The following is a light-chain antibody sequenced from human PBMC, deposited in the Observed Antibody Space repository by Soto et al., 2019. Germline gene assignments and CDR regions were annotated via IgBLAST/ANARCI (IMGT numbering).Light chain of an antibody. CDR2: SNN. Sequence: QSVLTQPPSASGTPGQRVTISCSGSSSNIGSNTVNWYQQLPGTAPKLLIYSNNQRPSGVPGRFSGSKSGTSASLAISGLQSEDEADYYCAAWDDSLNGVVFGGGTKL. CDR1: SSNIGSNT. J-gene: IGLJ2*01. CDR3: AAWDDSLNGVV. V-gene: IGLV1-44*01.